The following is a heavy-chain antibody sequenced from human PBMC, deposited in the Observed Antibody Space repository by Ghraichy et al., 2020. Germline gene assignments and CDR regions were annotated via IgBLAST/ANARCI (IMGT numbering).Heavy chain of an antibody. V-gene: IGHV3-15*01. CDR2: IKSKTDGGTT. CDR1: GFTFSNAW. J-gene: IGHJ3*02. CDR3: TTMSLPLNWNYVPLDAFDI. D-gene: IGHD1-7*01. Sequence: GGSLRLSCAASGFTFSNAWMSWVRQAPGKGLEWVGRIKSKTDGGTTDYAAPVKGRFTISRDDSKNTLYLQMNSLKTEDTAVYYCTTMSLPLNWNYVPLDAFDIWGQGTMVTVSS.